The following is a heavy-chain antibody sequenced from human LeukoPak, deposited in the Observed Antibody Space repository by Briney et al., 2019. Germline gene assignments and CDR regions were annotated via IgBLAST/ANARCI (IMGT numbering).Heavy chain of an antibody. CDR2: IYYSGST. J-gene: IGHJ6*03. CDR3: ARHKDYYYSYMDV. V-gene: IGHV4-39*01. CDR1: GGSISGSSYY. Sequence: SSETLSLTCTVSGGSISGSSYYWGWIRQPPGKGLEWIGSIYYSGSTYYNPSLKSRVTISVDTSKNQFSLKLSSVTAADTAVYYCARHKDYYYSYMDVWAREPWSPSP.